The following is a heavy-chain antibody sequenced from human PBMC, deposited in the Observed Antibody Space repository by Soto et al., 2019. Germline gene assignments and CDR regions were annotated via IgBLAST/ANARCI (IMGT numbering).Heavy chain of an antibody. J-gene: IGHJ4*02. CDR3: ARRGSGYYYFDY. D-gene: IGHD3-22*01. V-gene: IGHV1-2*02. CDR2: INPNSGGT. Sequence: ASVKVSFKASGYTFTGYYMHWVRQAPGQGLEWMGWINPNSGGTNYAQKFQGRVTMTRDTSISTAYMELSRLRSDDTAVYYCARRGSGYYYFDYWGQGTLVTVSS. CDR1: GYTFTGYY.